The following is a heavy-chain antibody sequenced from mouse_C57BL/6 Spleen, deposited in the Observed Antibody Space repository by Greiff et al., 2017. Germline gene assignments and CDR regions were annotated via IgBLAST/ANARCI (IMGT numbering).Heavy chain of an antibody. V-gene: IGHV1-78*01. CDR2: IYPRDGST. D-gene: IGHD1-1*01. CDR3: ATSYDGSSYDWYFDV. Sequence: QVQLQQSDAELVKPGASVKISCKASGYTFTNYSIHWMKQRPEQGLEWIGYIYPRDGSTKYNEKFKGKATLTADKASSTAYMQLNSLTSEDSAVYFCATSYDGSSYDWYFDVWGTGTTVTVSA. CDR1: GYTFTNYS. J-gene: IGHJ1*03.